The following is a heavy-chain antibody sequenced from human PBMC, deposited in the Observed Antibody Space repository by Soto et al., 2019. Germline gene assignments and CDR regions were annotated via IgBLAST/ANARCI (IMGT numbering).Heavy chain of an antibody. D-gene: IGHD2-21*01. J-gene: IGHJ3*02. CDR2: INHSGST. CDR1: GGSFSGYY. CDR3: GRESIDAFDI. V-gene: IGHV4-34*01. Sequence: QVQLQQWGAGLLKPSETLSLTCAVYGGSFSGYYWSWIRQPPGKGLEWSGEINHSGSTNYNPSLKSRVTISVDTYKNQFSLKLSSVTAADTAVYYCGRESIDAFDIWGQGTMVTVSS.